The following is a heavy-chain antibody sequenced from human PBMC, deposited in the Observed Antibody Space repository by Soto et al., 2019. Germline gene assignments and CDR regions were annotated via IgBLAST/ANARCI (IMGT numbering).Heavy chain of an antibody. CDR2: IDPSDSYT. D-gene: IGHD3-3*01. V-gene: IGHV5-10-1*01. J-gene: IGHJ6*02. CDR3: ARLRIRFLSYYGMDV. CDR1: GYSFTSYW. Sequence: GESLKISCNGSGYSFTSYWISWVRQMPWKGLEWMGRIDPSDSYTNYSPSFQGHVTISADKSISTAYLQWSSLKASDTAMYYCARLRIRFLSYYGMDVWGQGTTVTVSS.